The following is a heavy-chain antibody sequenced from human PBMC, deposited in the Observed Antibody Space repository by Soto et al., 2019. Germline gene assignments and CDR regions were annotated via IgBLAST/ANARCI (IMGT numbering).Heavy chain of an antibody. CDR2: TYYRSKWYN. J-gene: IGHJ6*02. CDR1: GDSVSSNSAA. D-gene: IGHD6-6*01. Sequence: PSQTLSLTCAISGDSVSSNSAAWNWIRQSPSRGLEWLGRTYYRSKWYNDYAVSVKSRITIKRDTSKNQFSLQLNSVTPEDTAVYYCASEEQLDYYYGMDVWGQGTTVTVSS. CDR3: ASEEQLDYYYGMDV. V-gene: IGHV6-1*01.